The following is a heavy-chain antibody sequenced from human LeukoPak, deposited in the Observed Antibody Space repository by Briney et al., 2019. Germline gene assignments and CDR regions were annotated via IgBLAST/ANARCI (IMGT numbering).Heavy chain of an antibody. J-gene: IGHJ4*02. CDR3: TTLTVASTDY. Sequence: AGGSLRLSCAASGFSFSVYEMHWVRQAPGRGLEWIADISGSDTSTYYADSVKGRFTISRDNAKNSLYLQMNRLRVEDTAVYYCTTLTVASTDYWGQGTLVTVSS. D-gene: IGHD6-19*01. CDR1: GFSFSVYE. CDR2: ISGSDTST. V-gene: IGHV3-48*03.